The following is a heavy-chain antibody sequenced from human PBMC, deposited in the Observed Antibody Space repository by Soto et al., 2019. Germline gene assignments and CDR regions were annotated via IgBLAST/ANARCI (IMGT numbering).Heavy chain of an antibody. D-gene: IGHD5-12*01. CDR2: IYPGDSDT. Sequence: GESLKISCKGSGYSFTSYWIRWVRQMPGKGLEWMGIIYPGDSDTRYSPSFQGQVTISADKSISTAYLQWSSLKASDTAMYYCARRDGYNTVEGWFDPGGQGTLGTVPQ. CDR3: ARRDGYNTVEGWFDP. CDR1: GYSFTSYW. V-gene: IGHV5-51*01. J-gene: IGHJ5*02.